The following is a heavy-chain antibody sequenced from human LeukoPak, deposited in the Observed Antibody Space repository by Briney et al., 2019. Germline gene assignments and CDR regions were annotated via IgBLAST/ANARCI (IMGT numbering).Heavy chain of an antibody. V-gene: IGHV2-5*01. CDR3: AYSLKADYCGGDCYNTYYFDY. CDR1: GFSLSTSGVG. Sequence: SGPTLVNPTQTLTLTCTFSGFSLSTSGVGVGWIRQPPGKALEWLALIYWNNDKRYSPSLKSRLTITKDTSKNQVVLTMTNMGPVDTATYYCAYSLKADYCGGDCYNTYYFDYWGQGTLVTVSS. J-gene: IGHJ4*02. D-gene: IGHD2-21*01. CDR2: IYWNNDK.